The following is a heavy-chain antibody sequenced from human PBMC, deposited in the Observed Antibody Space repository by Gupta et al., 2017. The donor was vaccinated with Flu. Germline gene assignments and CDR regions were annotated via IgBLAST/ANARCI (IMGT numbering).Heavy chain of an antibody. Sequence: EVQLVESGGGLVQPGGSLRLSCAASEFTFSDHYLEWVRQAPGKGLEGVGRIRNRANNYITEYAASVKGRFTISREESKSSLYVEMNSLKAEDTAVYYCARGLGNFSGGDCCPLNYWGQGTLVTVSS. V-gene: IGHV3-72*01. CDR1: EFTFSDHY. CDR3: ARGLGNFSGGDCCPLNY. CDR2: IRNRANNYIT. J-gene: IGHJ4*02. D-gene: IGHD2-21*02.